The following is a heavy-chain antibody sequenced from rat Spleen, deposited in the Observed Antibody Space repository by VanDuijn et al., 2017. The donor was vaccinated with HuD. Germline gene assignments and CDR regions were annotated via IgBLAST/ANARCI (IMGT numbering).Heavy chain of an antibody. CDR3: VRHGYTRYYFDY. Sequence: EVQLVESGGGLVQPGRSMKLSCAASGFTFSNYYMAWVRQAPTKGLEWVAFISYDGSSTYYRDSVKGRFTISRDNAKSTLYLQMDSLRSEDTATYYCVRHGYTRYYFDYWGQGVMVTVSS. J-gene: IGHJ2*01. CDR1: GFTFSNYY. V-gene: IGHV5-22*01. D-gene: IGHD1-9*01. CDR2: ISYDGSST.